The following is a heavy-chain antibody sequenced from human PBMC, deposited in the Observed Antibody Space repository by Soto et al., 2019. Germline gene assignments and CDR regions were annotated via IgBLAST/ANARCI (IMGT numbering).Heavy chain of an antibody. Sequence: GGSLRLSCAASGFTFSSYGMHWVRQAPGKGLEWVAVIWYDGSNKYYADSVKGRFTISRDNSKNTLYLQMNSLRAEDTAVYYCARDGKYCSSTSCHNPHYGMDVWGQGTTVTVSS. CDR3: ARDGKYCSSTSCHNPHYGMDV. CDR1: GFTFSSYG. D-gene: IGHD2-2*02. CDR2: IWYDGSNK. V-gene: IGHV3-33*01. J-gene: IGHJ6*02.